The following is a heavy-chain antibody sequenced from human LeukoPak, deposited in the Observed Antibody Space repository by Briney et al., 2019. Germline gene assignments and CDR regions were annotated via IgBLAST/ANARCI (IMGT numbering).Heavy chain of an antibody. Sequence: GESLKISCKGSGYSLTSYWIGWVRQMPGKGLEWMGIIYPGDSDTRYSPSFQGQVTISADKSISTAYLQWSSLKASDTATYYCARRPNFLDRSGNYYFDFWGQGTLVTVSS. CDR1: GYSLTSYW. D-gene: IGHD3-22*01. J-gene: IGHJ4*02. V-gene: IGHV5-51*01. CDR2: IYPGDSDT. CDR3: ARRPNFLDRSGNYYFDF.